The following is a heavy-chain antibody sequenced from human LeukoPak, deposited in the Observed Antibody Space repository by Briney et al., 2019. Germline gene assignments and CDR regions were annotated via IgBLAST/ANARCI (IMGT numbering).Heavy chain of an antibody. CDR1: GGTFSSYA. CDR3: ARGTPVWSCSSTSCYEAFDI. J-gene: IGHJ3*02. CDR2: ITPIFGTA. D-gene: IGHD2-2*01. V-gene: IGHV1-69*05. Sequence: SVKVSCKASGGTFSSYAISWVRQAPGQGLEWMGGITPIFGTANYAQKFQGRVTITTDESTSTAYMELSSLRSEDTAVYYCARGTPVWSCSSTSCYEAFDIWGQGTMVTVSS.